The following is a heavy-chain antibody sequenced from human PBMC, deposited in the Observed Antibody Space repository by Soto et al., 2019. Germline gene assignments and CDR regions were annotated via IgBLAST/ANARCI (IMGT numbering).Heavy chain of an antibody. D-gene: IGHD3-22*01. V-gene: IGHV1-18*04. CDR3: ARDLYYYDSSGGDY. CDR2: ISAYNGNT. Sequence: ASGKVSCKASGYSFTSYGISWVRQAPGQGLEWMGWISAYNGNTNYAQKLQGRVTMTTDTSTSTAYMELRSLRSDDTAVYYCARDLYYYDSSGGDYWGQGTLVTV. J-gene: IGHJ4*02. CDR1: GYSFTSYG.